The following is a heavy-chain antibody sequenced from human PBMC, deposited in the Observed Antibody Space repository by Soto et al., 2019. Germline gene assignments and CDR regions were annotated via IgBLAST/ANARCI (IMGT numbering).Heavy chain of an antibody. D-gene: IGHD3-22*01. CDR2: IIPIFGTA. CDR3: ASKLIEAYYYDSSGYYRSDY. V-gene: IGHV1-69*13. J-gene: IGHJ4*02. Sequence: SVKVSCKASGGTFSSYAISWVRQAPGQGLEWMGGIIPIFGTANYAQKFQGRVTITADESTSTAYMELSSLRSEDTAVYYCASKLIEAYYYDSSGYYRSDYWGQGTLVTVSS. CDR1: GGTFSSYA.